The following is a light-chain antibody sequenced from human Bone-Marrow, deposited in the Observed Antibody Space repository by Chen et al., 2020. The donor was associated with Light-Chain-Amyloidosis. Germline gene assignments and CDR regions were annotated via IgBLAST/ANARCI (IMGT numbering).Light chain of an antibody. V-gene: IGKV1-5*03. CDR1: ERISSW. J-gene: IGKJ1*01. CDR2: KAS. Sequence: IQMTQSSSTLSASVGDRVTITCRSSERISSWLAWYQQKPGKAPKLLIYKASDLESGVPSRFSGSGSGTDFTLTISNLQPDDFAVYYCQQYNTHATWTFGPGTKVEMK. CDR3: QQYNTHATWT.